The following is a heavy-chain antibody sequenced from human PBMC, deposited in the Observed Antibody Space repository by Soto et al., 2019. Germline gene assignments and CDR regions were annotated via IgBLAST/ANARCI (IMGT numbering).Heavy chain of an antibody. D-gene: IGHD6-13*01. CDR2: ISGSGDST. V-gene: IGHV3-23*01. CDR3: AKDRDGAAAGPTKFYGMDV. CDR1: GFTFSSYA. J-gene: IGHJ6*02. Sequence: EVQLLESWGGLVQPGGSLRLSCAASGFTFSSYAMSWVLQAPGKGLEWVSVISGSGDSTYYADSVRGRFTISRDNSKNTLYLQMNSLRAEDTAVYYCAKDRDGAAAGPTKFYGMDVWGQGTTVTVSS.